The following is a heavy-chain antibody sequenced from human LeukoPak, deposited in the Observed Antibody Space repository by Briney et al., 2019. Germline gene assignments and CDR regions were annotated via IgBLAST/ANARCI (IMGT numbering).Heavy chain of an antibody. CDR3: ATLTVQVVPAPQSDY. D-gene: IGHD2-21*02. V-gene: IGHV1-69*13. CDR1: GYTLTELS. Sequence: SVKVSCKVSGYTLTELSMHWVRQAPGKGLEWMGGIIPIFGTANYAQKFQGRVTITADESTSTAYMELSSLRSEDTAVYYCATLTVQVVPAPQSDYWGQGTLVTVSS. J-gene: IGHJ4*02. CDR2: IIPIFGTA.